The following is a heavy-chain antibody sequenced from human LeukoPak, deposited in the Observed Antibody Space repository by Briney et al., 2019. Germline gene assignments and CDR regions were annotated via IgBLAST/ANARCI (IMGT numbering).Heavy chain of an antibody. Sequence: ASVKVSCKASGYTFTGYLMHWVRQAPGQGLEWMGWIDPNSGGTNYAQKFQGRVTMTRDTSINTAFMELSRLRSDDSAVYYCASAAVYGDPTNPYFDYWGQGTLVTVSS. CDR3: ASAAVYGDPTNPYFDY. V-gene: IGHV1-2*02. CDR2: IDPNSGGT. J-gene: IGHJ4*02. D-gene: IGHD4-17*01. CDR1: GYTFTGYL.